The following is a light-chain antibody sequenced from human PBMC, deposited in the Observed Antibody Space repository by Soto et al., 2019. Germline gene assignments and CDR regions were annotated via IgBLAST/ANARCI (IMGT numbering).Light chain of an antibody. V-gene: IGKV1-39*01. CDR2: AAS. CDR3: QQSYNALCT. CDR1: QSINVY. Sequence: DIQMTLYPSSLSASVGDRVTITCRASQSINVYVNWYQQKPGKAPKLLIYAASNLQGGVPSRFSGSGSGTDFAFTISSLQPEDVGTYDSQQSYNALCTFGQGTKVDIK. J-gene: IGKJ2*02.